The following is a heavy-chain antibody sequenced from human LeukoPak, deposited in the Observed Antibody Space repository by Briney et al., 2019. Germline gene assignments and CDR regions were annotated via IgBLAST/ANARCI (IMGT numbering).Heavy chain of an antibody. V-gene: IGHV4-59*08. CDR3: ARFSTTSFDY. J-gene: IGHJ4*02. Sequence: SETLSLTCTVSGGAIGTYDWAWIRQPPGKGLEWIGYIYYSGSTNYNPSLKSRVTISVDTSKNQFSLKLSSVTAADTAVYYCARFSTTSFDYWGQGTLVTVSS. D-gene: IGHD4-11*01. CDR2: IYYSGST. CDR1: GGAIGTYD.